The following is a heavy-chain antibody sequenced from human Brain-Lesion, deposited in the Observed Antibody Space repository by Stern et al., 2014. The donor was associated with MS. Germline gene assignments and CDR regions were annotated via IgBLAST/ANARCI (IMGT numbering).Heavy chain of an antibody. V-gene: IGHV1-24*01. Sequence: VQLEESGAEVKKPGASVKVSCKVSGYTLTELSMNWVRQAPRKGLEWMGGFDPEDGETIYAQKFQGRFTMTEDTSTDTAYMELSSLRSEDTAVYYCATLSPGAGGNYYRHFDYWGQGTLVTVSS. CDR3: ATLSPGAGGNYYRHFDY. CDR1: GYTLTELS. CDR2: FDPEDGET. D-gene: IGHD1-26*01. J-gene: IGHJ4*02.